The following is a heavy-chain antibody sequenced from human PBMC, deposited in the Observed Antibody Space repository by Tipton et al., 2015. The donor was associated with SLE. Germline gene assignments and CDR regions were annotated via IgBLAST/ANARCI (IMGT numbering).Heavy chain of an antibody. V-gene: IGHV3-15*01. CDR2: IKSKTDGGTR. CDR1: GFTFSNAW. CDR3: STGEYRGSFYFDY. D-gene: IGHD1-26*01. J-gene: IGHJ4*02. Sequence: SLRLSCAASGFTFSNAWMSWVRQAPGKGLEWVGHIKSKTDGGTRDYAAPVKGRFTISRDDSKNTLYLQMNSLKTEDTAVYYCSTGEYRGSFYFDYWGQGTLVTVSS.